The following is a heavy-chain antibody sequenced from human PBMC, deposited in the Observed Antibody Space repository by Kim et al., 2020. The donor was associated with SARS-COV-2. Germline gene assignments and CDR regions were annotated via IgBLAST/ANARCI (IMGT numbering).Heavy chain of an antibody. CDR1: GFTFNNYA. CDR3: AKRVGTAGRNFDY. Sequence: GGSLRLSCAASGFTFNNYAMSWVRQSPRKGLEWVSGITSSGGSTYYADSVKGRFTISRDNSKNTLYLQMDSLRVEDTAVYYCAKRVGTAGRNFDYWGQGTLVTVSS. CDR2: ITSSGGST. J-gene: IGHJ4*02. V-gene: IGHV3-23*01. D-gene: IGHD6-13*01.